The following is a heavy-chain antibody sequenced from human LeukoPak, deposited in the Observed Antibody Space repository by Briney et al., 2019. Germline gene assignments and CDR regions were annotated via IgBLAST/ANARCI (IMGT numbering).Heavy chain of an antibody. CDR1: GFIFENYY. V-gene: IGHV3-11*04. D-gene: IGHD2-21*01. J-gene: IGHJ3*01. Sequence: GGSLRLSCTASGFIFENYYMTWIRQAPGQGPQWVSYISKADTTIYYADSVKSRFTVSRDNGKNSIYLQMNRLKEEDTAMYYCARVVAIDVTGIFDVWGQGAMVAVSS. CDR2: ISKADTTI. CDR3: ARVVAIDVTGIFDV.